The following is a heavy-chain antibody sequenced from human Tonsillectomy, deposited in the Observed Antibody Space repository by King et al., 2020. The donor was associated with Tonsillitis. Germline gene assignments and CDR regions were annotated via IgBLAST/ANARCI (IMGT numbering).Heavy chain of an antibody. V-gene: IGHV3-53*01. CDR2: IYSGGST. J-gene: IGHJ4*02. Sequence: QLVQSGGGLIQPGGSLRLSCAASGFTVSSNYMTWVRQAPGKGLEWVSVIYSGGSTYYADSVKGRFTISRDNSKNTLYLQMNSLRAEDTAVYYCARDLMGATAGFDYWGQGTLVTVSS. D-gene: IGHD1-26*01. CDR3: ARDLMGATAGFDY. CDR1: GFTVSSNY.